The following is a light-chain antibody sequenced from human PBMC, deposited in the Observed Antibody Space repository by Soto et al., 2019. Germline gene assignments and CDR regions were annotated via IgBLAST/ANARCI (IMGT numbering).Light chain of an antibody. V-gene: IGLV2-14*01. J-gene: IGLJ1*01. CDR3: SSYTINSTLV. CDR1: SSDIGVYNY. CDR2: DVS. Sequence: QSALTQPASVSGSPGQSITVSCTGTSSDIGVYNYVSWYQQHPGKAPKVMIYDVSNRPSGVSNRFSGSKSGNTASLTISGLPADDEADHYCSSYTINSTLVFGTGTKLTVL.